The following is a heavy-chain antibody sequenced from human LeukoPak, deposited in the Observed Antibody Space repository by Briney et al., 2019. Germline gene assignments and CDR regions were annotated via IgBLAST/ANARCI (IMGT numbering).Heavy chain of an antibody. CDR1: GFTFSRYW. J-gene: IGHJ4*02. Sequence: GGSLRLSCAASGFTFSRYWMRWVRQAPGKGLELVVNIKEDGGEKYYVDSVRGRFTISRDNAKNSLYLQMNSLRAEDTAVYYCARDLTYLDYWGQGTLVTVSS. D-gene: IGHD1-20*01. CDR2: IKEDGGEK. CDR3: ARDLTYLDY. V-gene: IGHV3-7*04.